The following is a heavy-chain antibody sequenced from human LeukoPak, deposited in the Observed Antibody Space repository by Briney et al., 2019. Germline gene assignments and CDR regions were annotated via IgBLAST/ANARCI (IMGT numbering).Heavy chain of an antibody. J-gene: IGHJ4*02. CDR1: GGSISSSSYY. CDR2: IYYSGST. V-gene: IGHV4-39*01. Sequence: KASETLSLTCTVSGGSISSSSYYWGWIRQPPGKGLEWIGSIYYSGSTHYNPSLKSRVTMSIDTSKNQFSLKLNSVSAADTAVYYCARLPKTYDFWNPYYAYWGQGTLVTVSS. CDR3: ARLPKTYDFWNPYYAY. D-gene: IGHD3-3*01.